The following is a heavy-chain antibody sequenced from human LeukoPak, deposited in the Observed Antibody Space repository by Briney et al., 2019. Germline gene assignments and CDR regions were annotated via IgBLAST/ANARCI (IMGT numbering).Heavy chain of an antibody. V-gene: IGHV3-53*01. J-gene: IGHJ4*02. D-gene: IGHD1-14*01. CDR1: GFTVITND. Sequence: GGSLRLSCAASGFTVITNDMTWGRQAPGKGLEWVAVLYSDGNTKYADSVQGRFTISRANSKNTLYLDMHSLSPDATAVYYCARGVEPLAANTLAYWGQGTLVTVSS. CDR3: ARGVEPLAANTLAY. CDR2: LYSDGNT.